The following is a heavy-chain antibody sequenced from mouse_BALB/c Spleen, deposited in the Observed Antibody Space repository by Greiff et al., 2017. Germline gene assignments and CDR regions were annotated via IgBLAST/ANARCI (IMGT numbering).Heavy chain of an antibody. Sequence: EVMLVESGGGLVKPGGSLKLSCAASGFTFSSYAMSWVRQTPEKRLEWVASISSGGSTYYPDSVKGRFTISRDNARNILYLQMSSLRSEDTAMYYCARGFITTATGFAYWGQGTLVTVSA. CDR3: ARGFITTATGFAY. CDR1: GFTFSSYA. J-gene: IGHJ3*01. V-gene: IGHV5-6-5*01. D-gene: IGHD1-2*01. CDR2: ISSGGST.